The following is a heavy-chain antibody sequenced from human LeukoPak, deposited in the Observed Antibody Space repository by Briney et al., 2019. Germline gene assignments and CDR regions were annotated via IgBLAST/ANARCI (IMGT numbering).Heavy chain of an antibody. CDR3: ARDTYDSSGYYAHLDY. Sequence: GGSLRLSCEASGFSFRTYWMGWVRQAPGKGLEWVANIKQDGSEKYYVDSVKGRFTISRDNAKNSLYLQMSSLRAEDTAVYYCARDTYDSSGYYAHLDYWGQGTLVTVSS. V-gene: IGHV3-7*01. CDR1: GFSFRTYW. J-gene: IGHJ4*02. CDR2: IKQDGSEK. D-gene: IGHD3-22*01.